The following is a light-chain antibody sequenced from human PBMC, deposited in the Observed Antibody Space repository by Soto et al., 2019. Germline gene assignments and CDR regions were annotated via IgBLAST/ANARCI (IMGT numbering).Light chain of an antibody. CDR2: GAS. CDR1: QSVSSSY. J-gene: IGKJ2*01. Sequence: EIVLTQSPGTLSLSPGERATLSCRASQSVSSSYLAWYQQKPGQAPRLLIYGASSRATGIPDRFSGSGSGTDVTLTISRLEPEDFAVYYCQQYGSSPPYTVGQGTMLEIK. CDR3: QQYGSSPPYT. V-gene: IGKV3-20*01.